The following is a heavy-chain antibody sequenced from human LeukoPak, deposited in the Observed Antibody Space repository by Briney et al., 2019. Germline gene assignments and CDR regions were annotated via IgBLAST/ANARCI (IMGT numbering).Heavy chain of an antibody. V-gene: IGHV1-69*13. CDR3: ARHVSSGWYYYYYGMDV. J-gene: IGHJ6*04. CDR1: GGTFSSYA. Sequence: ASVKVSCKASGGTFSSYAISWVRQAPGQGLEWMGGIIPIFGTANYAQKFQGRVTITADESTSTAYVELSSLRSEDTAVYYCARHVSSGWYYYYYGMDVWGKGTTVTVSS. CDR2: IIPIFGTA. D-gene: IGHD6-19*01.